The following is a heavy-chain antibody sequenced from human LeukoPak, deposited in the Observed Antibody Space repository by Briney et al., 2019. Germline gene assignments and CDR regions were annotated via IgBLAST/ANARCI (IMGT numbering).Heavy chain of an antibody. Sequence: PGGSLRLSCAASGFTFSSYGRHWVRQAPGKGLEWVAVISYDGSNKYYADSVKGRFTISRDNSKNTLYLQMNSLMAEDTAVYYCAKDHYYDSSGVDYWGQGTLVTVSS. CDR1: GFTFSSYG. J-gene: IGHJ4*02. D-gene: IGHD3-22*01. CDR2: ISYDGSNK. CDR3: AKDHYYDSSGVDY. V-gene: IGHV3-30*18.